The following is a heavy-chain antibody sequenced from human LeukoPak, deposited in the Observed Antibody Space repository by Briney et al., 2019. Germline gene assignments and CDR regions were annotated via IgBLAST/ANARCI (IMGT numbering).Heavy chain of an antibody. V-gene: IGHV3-53*01. Sequence: GGSLRLSCEASGFTASMNYLSWVRQAPGKGLEWVSVIYAGGNTYYADSVKGRFTISRDNPKNTVYLQMNSLRAEDTAVYYCTRNRGAKAGGGGWFDPWGQGTVVTVSS. D-gene: IGHD3-16*01. CDR2: IYAGGNT. CDR1: GFTASMNY. J-gene: IGHJ5*02. CDR3: TRNRGAKAGGGGWFDP.